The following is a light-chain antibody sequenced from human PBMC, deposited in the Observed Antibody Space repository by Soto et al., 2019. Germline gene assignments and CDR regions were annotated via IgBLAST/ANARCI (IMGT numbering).Light chain of an antibody. CDR3: QQYGSSGT. CDR2: GAS. CDR1: QSVSNNY. J-gene: IGKJ1*01. Sequence: IVLTHSPGSLSLPPLERATLSCMASQSVSNNYLAWYQQKPGQAPRLLIYGASNRATGIPDRFSGSGSGTDFTLTISRLEPEDFAVYYCQQYGSSGTVGQGTKVDIK. V-gene: IGKV3-20*01.